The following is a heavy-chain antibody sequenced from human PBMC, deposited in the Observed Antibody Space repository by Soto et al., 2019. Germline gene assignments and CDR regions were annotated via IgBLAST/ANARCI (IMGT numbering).Heavy chain of an antibody. J-gene: IGHJ3*02. D-gene: IGHD1-26*01. CDR1: GGSISSYY. V-gene: IGHV4-59*01. CDR3: ARGGLVGATNRDAFDI. CDR2: IYYSGST. Sequence: GPGLASETLSLTCTVSGGSISSYYWSWIRQPPGKGLEWIGYIYYSGSTNYNPSLKSRVTISVDTSKNQFSLKLSSVTAADTAVYYCARGGLVGATNRDAFDIWGQGTMVTVSS.